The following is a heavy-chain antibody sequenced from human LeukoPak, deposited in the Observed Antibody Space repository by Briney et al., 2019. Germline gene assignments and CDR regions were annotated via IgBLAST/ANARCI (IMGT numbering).Heavy chain of an antibody. CDR1: GGSISSYY. CDR3: ARGGYSYGSRWFDP. V-gene: IGHV4-4*07. CDR2: IYTSGST. D-gene: IGHD5-18*01. Sequence: SETLSLTCTVSGGSISSYYWSWIRQPAGKGLEWIGRIYTSGSTNYNPSLKSRLTMSVDTSKNQFSLKLSSVTAADTAVYYCARGGYSYGSRWFDPWGQGTLVTVSS. J-gene: IGHJ5*02.